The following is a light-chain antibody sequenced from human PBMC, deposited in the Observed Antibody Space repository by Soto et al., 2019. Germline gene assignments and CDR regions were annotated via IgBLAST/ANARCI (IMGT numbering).Light chain of an antibody. CDR2: DAS. J-gene: IGKJ5*01. Sequence: DIQMTQSPSSLSAPVGDRVTITCRASQGISSWLAWYQQKPGKAPKLLIYDASSLQSGVPSRFSGSGSGTDFILTIGSLQPEDSATYYCQQANNFPVTFGQGTRLEIK. CDR1: QGISSW. V-gene: IGKV1-12*01. CDR3: QQANNFPVT.